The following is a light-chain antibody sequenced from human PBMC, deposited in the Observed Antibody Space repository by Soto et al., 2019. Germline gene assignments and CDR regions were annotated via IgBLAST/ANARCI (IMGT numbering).Light chain of an antibody. Sequence: EIVLTQSPGTLSLSPGERVTLSCRASQSVSSNYLAWYQQKPGQAPRLLIFGASSRATGIPDRFSGSGSGTDFTLTISGLEPEDFAVYYCQQYGTTPRTFGQGTKLEI. CDR2: GAS. CDR1: QSVSSNY. V-gene: IGKV3-20*01. J-gene: IGKJ2*01. CDR3: QQYGTTPRT.